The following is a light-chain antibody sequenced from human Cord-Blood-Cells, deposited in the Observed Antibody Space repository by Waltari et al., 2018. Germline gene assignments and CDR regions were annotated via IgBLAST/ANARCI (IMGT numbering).Light chain of an antibody. CDR1: SSDVGSYNL. J-gene: IGLJ3*02. CDR2: EGS. V-gene: IGLV2-23*01. Sequence: QSALTQPASVSGSPGPSITISCTGTSSDVGSYNLVSWYQQHPGQAPKLMIYEGSKRPSGVSNRFSGSKAGNTASLTSSGLQAEDEADYYCCSYAGSSTWVFGGGTKLTV. CDR3: CSYAGSSTWV.